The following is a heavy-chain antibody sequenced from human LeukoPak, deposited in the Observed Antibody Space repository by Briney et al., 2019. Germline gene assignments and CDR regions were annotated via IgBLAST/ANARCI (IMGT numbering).Heavy chain of an antibody. CDR2: ISASAGNI. CDR3: ARKLGYCSSTSCYTLFDY. CDR1: GFMFRSSS. V-gene: IGHV3-23*01. D-gene: IGHD2-2*02. J-gene: IGHJ4*02. Sequence: GGSLRLSCAASGFMFRSSSMSWVRQVPGKGLEWVSTISASAGNIYYADSVKGRFTISRDNSKNTLFLQMNSLRAEDTAVYYCARKLGYCSSTSCYTLFDYWGQGTLVTVSS.